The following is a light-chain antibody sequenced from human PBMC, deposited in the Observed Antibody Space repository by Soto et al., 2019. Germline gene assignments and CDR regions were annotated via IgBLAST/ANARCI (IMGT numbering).Light chain of an antibody. J-gene: IGKJ2*01. CDR3: HQFGSSPLAFT. CDR1: QSVSTRY. Sequence: ESMLTQSPGTLSLSPGERATLSCRASQSVSTRYLAWYQQKPGQAPRLLIYGASIRAAGIPDRFSGSGSGTDFTLTISRLELEDFAGYYCHQFGSSPLAFTFGQGTKLEI. V-gene: IGKV3-20*01. CDR2: GAS.